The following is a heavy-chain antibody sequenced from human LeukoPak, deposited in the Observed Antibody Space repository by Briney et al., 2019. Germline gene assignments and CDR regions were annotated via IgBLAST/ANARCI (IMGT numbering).Heavy chain of an antibody. J-gene: IGHJ4*02. Sequence: SETLSLTCTVSGGSINSGSYYRTWIRQPAWKGLEWIGRIYTSGSTYYNPSLKSRLTISMDTSKNHFSLMLTSVIAADTAVYYCARVCNWYKGDYFDYWGQGALVTVSS. D-gene: IGHD1/OR15-1a*01. CDR1: GGSINSGSYY. V-gene: IGHV4-61*02. CDR3: ARVCNWYKGDYFDY. CDR2: IYTSGST.